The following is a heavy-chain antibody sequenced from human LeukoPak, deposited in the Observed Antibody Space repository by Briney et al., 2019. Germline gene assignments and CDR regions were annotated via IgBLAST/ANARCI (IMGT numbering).Heavy chain of an antibody. Sequence: PSETLSLICTVSGGSISSYYWSWIRQPPGKGLEWIGYIYYSGSTNYNPSLKSRVTISVDTSKNQFSLKLSSVTAADTAVYYCARAPRDTIFGVVTAFDYWGQGTLVTVSS. CDR3: ARAPRDTIFGVVTAFDY. V-gene: IGHV4-59*01. D-gene: IGHD3-3*01. CDR1: GGSISSYY. J-gene: IGHJ4*02. CDR2: IYYSGST.